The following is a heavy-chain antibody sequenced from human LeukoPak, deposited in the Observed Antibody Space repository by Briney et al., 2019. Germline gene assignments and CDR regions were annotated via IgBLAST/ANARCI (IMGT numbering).Heavy chain of an antibody. D-gene: IGHD3/OR15-3a*01. V-gene: IGHV4-39*01. CDR2: IYYSGST. CDR3: ARQTGSGLFILP. Sequence: SETLSLTCTVSGGSISNSSYYWGWIRQPPGKGLEWIGSIYYSGSTYYNASLKSQVSISIDTSKNQFSLRLTSVTAADTAVYYCARQTGSGLFILPGGQGTLVTVSS. J-gene: IGHJ4*02. CDR1: GGSISNSSYY.